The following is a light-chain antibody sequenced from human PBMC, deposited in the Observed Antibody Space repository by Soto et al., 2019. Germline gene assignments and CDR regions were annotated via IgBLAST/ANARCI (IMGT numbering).Light chain of an antibody. CDR3: LQSYITPYT. CDR2: GAS. Sequence: DIQMTQSPSSLSASVGDRVTITCRASQTISDHLNWYQQKPGKAPKVLIYGASSLQSGVPSRFSASASGTDFTLTIIGLQPEDSATYYCLQSYITPYTVGEGNKLEIQ. CDR1: QTISDH. V-gene: IGKV1-39*01. J-gene: IGKJ2*01.